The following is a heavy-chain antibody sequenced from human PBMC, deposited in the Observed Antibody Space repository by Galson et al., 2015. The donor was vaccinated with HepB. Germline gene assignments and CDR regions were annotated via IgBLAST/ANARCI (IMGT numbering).Heavy chain of an antibody. CDR2: IKSAHHGGTT. V-gene: IGHV3-15*01. CDR3: ATDVPFTGGGALHI. D-gene: IGHD3-16*01. Sequence: SLRLSCAASGLTFRNLWMSWVRQAPGKGLEWVGHIKSAHHGGTTDYGAPVKGRFTISRDDSKSTVYLQANSLKTEDTARYYCATDVPFTGGGALHIWGQGTMVTVSS. CDR1: GLTFRNLW. J-gene: IGHJ3*02.